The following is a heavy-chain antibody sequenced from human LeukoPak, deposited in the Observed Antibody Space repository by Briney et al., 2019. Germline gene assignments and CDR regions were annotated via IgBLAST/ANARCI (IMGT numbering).Heavy chain of an antibody. J-gene: IGHJ4*01. D-gene: IGHD3-16*01. Sequence: PGGSLRLSCAASGFTFNTYAMSWVRQAPGRGLEWVSGISVGSVSTKYADSVQGRFTISRDSSKNTLSLQMNSLRAEDTAVYYCAKRSYDPLYYFDYWGQEPWSPSPQ. CDR3: AKRSYDPLYYFDY. CDR1: GFTFNTYA. V-gene: IGHV3-23*01. CDR2: ISVGSVST.